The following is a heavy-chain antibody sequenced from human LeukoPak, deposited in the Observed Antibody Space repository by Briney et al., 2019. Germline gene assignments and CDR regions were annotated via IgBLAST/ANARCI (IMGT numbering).Heavy chain of an antibody. CDR2: IKQDGSDK. Sequence: GGSLRLSCAASGFTFSTSWMIWVRQAPGKGLEWVAKIKQDGSDKYYVDSVKGRFTISRDNAKNSLYLQMNSLRAEDTAVYYCARSYYGDYVWGQGTLVTVSS. D-gene: IGHD4-17*01. CDR1: GFTFSTSW. V-gene: IGHV3-7*01. J-gene: IGHJ4*02. CDR3: ARSYYGDYV.